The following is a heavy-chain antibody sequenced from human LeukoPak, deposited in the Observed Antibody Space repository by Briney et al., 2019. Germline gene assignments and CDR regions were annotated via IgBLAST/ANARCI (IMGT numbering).Heavy chain of an antibody. D-gene: IGHD6-19*01. Sequence: ASVKVSCKASGYTFTSYDINWVRQATGQRLEWMGWMNPNSGNTGYAQKFQGRVTITTDTSTSTAYMELRSLRSDDTAVYYCARGLQENLAWLQAFSAFDIWGQGTMVTVSS. V-gene: IGHV1-8*03. J-gene: IGHJ3*02. CDR3: ARGLQENLAWLQAFSAFDI. CDR1: GYTFTSYD. CDR2: MNPNSGNT.